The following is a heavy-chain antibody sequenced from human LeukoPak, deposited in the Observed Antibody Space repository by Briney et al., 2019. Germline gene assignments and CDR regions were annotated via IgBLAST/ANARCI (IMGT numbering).Heavy chain of an antibody. CDR2: ISSSSSTI. V-gene: IGHV3-48*01. D-gene: IGHD3-22*01. CDR3: AKDLYDSSGYYYGPKGLVTAYFDY. J-gene: IGHJ4*02. CDR1: GFTFSSYS. Sequence: GGSLRLSCAASGFTFSSYSMNWVRQAPGKGLEWVSYISSSSSTIYYADSVKGRFTISRDNSKNTLYLQMNSLRAEDTAVYYCAKDLYDSSGYYYGPKGLVTAYFDYWGQGTLVTVSS.